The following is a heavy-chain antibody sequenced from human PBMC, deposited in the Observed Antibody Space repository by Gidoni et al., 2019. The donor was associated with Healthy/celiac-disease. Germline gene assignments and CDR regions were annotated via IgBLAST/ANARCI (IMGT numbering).Heavy chain of an antibody. Sequence: QVQLVQSGAEVKKPGASVKVSCKASGYTFTSYAMHWVRQAPGQRLEWMGWINAGNGNTKYSQKFQGRVTITRDTSASTAYMELSSLRSEDTAVYYCAREIVGYCSGGSCYSDWFDPWGQGTLVTVSS. V-gene: IGHV1-3*01. CDR1: GYTFTSYA. J-gene: IGHJ5*02. D-gene: IGHD2-15*01. CDR2: INAGNGNT. CDR3: AREIVGYCSGGSCYSDWFDP.